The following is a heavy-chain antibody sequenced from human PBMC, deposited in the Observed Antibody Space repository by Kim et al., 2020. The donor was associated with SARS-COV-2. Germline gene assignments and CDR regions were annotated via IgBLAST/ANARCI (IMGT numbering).Heavy chain of an antibody. CDR1: GGSISSYY. Sequence: SETLSLTCTVSGGSISSYYWSWIRQPPGKGLEWIGYIYYSGSTNYNPSLKSRVTISVDTSKNQFSLKLSSVTAADTAVYYCAGIRDSGYDWAYYYGMDVWGQGTTVTVSS. CDR2: IYYSGST. D-gene: IGHD5-12*01. J-gene: IGHJ6*02. CDR3: AGIRDSGYDWAYYYGMDV. V-gene: IGHV4-59*13.